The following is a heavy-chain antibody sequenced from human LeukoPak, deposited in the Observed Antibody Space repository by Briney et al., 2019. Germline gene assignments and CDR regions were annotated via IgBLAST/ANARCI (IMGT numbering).Heavy chain of an antibody. CDR2: ISGSGSGGST. Sequence: GGSLRLSCTASGFTFGDDAMSWVRQAPGKGLEWVSNISGSGSGGSTYYADSEKGRFTISRDNSKNTLYLQMNSLRAEDTAVYYCAKSGYNRFDYWGQGTLVTVSS. D-gene: IGHD5-24*01. J-gene: IGHJ4*02. CDR1: GFTFGDDA. CDR3: AKSGYNRFDY. V-gene: IGHV3-23*01.